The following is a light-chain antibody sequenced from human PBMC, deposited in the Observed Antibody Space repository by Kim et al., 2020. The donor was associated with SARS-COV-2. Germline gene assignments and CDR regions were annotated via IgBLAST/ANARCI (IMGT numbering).Light chain of an antibody. CDR2: RNY. Sequence: GQRVTISCSGSSYDIGSTYVYWYQQLPGTAPKLLIYRNYQRPSGVPDRFSGSKSGTSASLAISGLRSEDEADYYCAAWDDSLSGVVFGGGTQLTVL. CDR1: SYDIGSTY. CDR3: AAWDDSLSGVV. V-gene: IGLV1-47*01. J-gene: IGLJ2*01.